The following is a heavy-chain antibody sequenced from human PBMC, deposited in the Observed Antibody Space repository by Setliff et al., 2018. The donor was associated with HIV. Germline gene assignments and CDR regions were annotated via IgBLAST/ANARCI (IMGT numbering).Heavy chain of an antibody. V-gene: IGHV1-2*02. CDR2: INSASGGT. J-gene: IGHJ3*01. D-gene: IGHD2-15*01. Sequence: ASVKVSCKASGYTFTDYYIHWVRQAPGQGLEWMGWINSASGGTNHAQNFQGRATVTRDTSINTAYVELNSLESDDTAVYYCARDRIEVVVDGPHDVFDVRGRGTTVTVSS. CDR3: ARDRIEVVVDGPHDVFDV. CDR1: GYTFTDYY.